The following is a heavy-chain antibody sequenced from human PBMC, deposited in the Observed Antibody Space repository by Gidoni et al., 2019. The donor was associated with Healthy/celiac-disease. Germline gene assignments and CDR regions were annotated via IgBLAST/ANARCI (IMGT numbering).Heavy chain of an antibody. J-gene: IGHJ6*02. V-gene: IGHV3-23*01. D-gene: IGHD2-2*01. CDR3: AKGKGYCSSTSCYGPSV. Sequence: EVQLLESGGGLVQPGGSLRLSCAASGFTFSSYAMSWVRQAPGKGLEWVSAISGSGGSTYYADSVKGRFTISRDNSKNTLYLQMNSLRAEDTAVYYCAKGKGYCSSTSCYGPSVWGQGTTVTVSS. CDR2: ISGSGGST. CDR1: GFTFSSYA.